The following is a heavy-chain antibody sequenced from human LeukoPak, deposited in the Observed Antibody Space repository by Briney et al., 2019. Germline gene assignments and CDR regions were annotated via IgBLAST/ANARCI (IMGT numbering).Heavy chain of an antibody. CDR1: GGTFSSYA. CDR2: IIPIFGTA. J-gene: IGHJ4*02. CDR3: ARVDIVATTATPFDY. D-gene: IGHD5-12*01. V-gene: IGHV1-69*05. Sequence: SVKVSCKASGGTFSSYAISWVRQAPGQGLEWMGGIIPIFGTANYAQKFQGRVTITTDESTSTAYMELSSLRSEDTAVYYCARVDIVATTATPFDYWGQGTLVTVSS.